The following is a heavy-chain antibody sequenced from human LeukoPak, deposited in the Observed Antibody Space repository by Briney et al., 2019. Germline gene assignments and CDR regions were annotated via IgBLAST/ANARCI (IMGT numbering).Heavy chain of an antibody. V-gene: IGHV3-64*04. CDR3: AKTLYDSAEYYFDF. CDR1: GFTFSSYA. Sequence: GGSLRLSCSASGFTFSSYAMHWVRQAPGKGLEYVSAISSNGGSTYYADSVKGRFTISRDNSKNTLYLQMNSLRAEDSAAYYCAKTLYDSAEYYFDFWGQGTLVTVSS. D-gene: IGHD3-10*01. CDR2: ISSNGGST. J-gene: IGHJ4*02.